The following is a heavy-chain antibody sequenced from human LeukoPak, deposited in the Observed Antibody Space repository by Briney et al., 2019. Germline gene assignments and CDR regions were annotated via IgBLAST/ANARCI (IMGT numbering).Heavy chain of an antibody. CDR2: IYYSGST. CDR3: AAGGMVVVFFDY. Sequence: SETLSLTCTVSGGSISSSSYYWGWIRQPLGKGLEWIGSIYYSGSTYYNPSLKSRVTISVDTSKNQFSLKLSSVTAADTAVYYCAAGGMVVVFFDYWGQGTLVTVSS. J-gene: IGHJ4*02. V-gene: IGHV4-39*01. CDR1: GGSISSSSYY. D-gene: IGHD3-16*01.